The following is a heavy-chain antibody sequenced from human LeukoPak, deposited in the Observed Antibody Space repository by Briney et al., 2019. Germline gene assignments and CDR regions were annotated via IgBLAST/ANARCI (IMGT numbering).Heavy chain of an antibody. CDR2: ISISGGST. J-gene: IGHJ4*02. CDR1: GFTFSTYA. CDR3: ATADSSGATYFDY. D-gene: IGHD3-22*01. Sequence: GGSLRLSCVASGFTFSTYAMSWVRQAPGKGLEWVSGISISGGSTYYADSVKGRFTISRDNSKNTVYLQINSLRAEDTAVYYCATADSSGATYFDYWGQGTLVTVSS. V-gene: IGHV3-23*01.